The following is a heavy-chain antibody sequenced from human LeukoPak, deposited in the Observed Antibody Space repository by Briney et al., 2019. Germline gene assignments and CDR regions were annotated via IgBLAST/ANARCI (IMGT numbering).Heavy chain of an antibody. V-gene: IGHV3-21*01. CDR2: ISSSSSYI. D-gene: IGHD3-10*01. CDR3: ARDGPMVRGVIKYYYMDV. J-gene: IGHJ6*03. CDR1: GFTFSSYS. Sequence: GGSLRLSCAASGFTFSSYSMNWVRQAPGKGLEWVSSISSSSSYIHYADSVKGRFTISRDNAKNSLYLQMNSLRAEDTAVYYCARDGPMVRGVIKYYYMDVWGKGTTVTVSS.